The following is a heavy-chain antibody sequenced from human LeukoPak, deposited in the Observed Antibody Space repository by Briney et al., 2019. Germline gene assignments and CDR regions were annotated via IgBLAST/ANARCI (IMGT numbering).Heavy chain of an antibody. D-gene: IGHD4-11*01. CDR2: FDPEDGET. Sequence: GASVKVSCKVSGYTLTELFMHWVRQAPGKGLEWMGGFDPEDGETIYAQKFQGRVTMTEDTSTDTAYMELSSLRSEDTAVYYCATVLSTTSPYYFDYWGQGTLVTVSS. CDR1: GYTLTELF. CDR3: ATVLSTTSPYYFDY. V-gene: IGHV1-24*01. J-gene: IGHJ4*02.